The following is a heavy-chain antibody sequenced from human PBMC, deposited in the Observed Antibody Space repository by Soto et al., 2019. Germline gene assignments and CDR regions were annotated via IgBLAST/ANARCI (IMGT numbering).Heavy chain of an antibody. CDR1: GGSIGTYY. CDR3: ARHPGYYYILTGYTTYYFDY. CDR2: IYYRGNT. J-gene: IGHJ4*02. V-gene: IGHV4-59*08. D-gene: IGHD3-9*01. Sequence: PSETLSLTCTVSGGSIGTYYWSWIRQPPGKGLEWIGYIYYRGNTDYNPSLKSRVTISLDTPKNQFSLKPSSVTAADTAVYYCARHPGYYYILTGYTTYYFDYWAQGILVTVSS.